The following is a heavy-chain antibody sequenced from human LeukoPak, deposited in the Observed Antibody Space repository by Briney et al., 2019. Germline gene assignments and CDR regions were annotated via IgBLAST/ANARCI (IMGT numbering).Heavy chain of an antibody. Sequence: ASVKVSCKASGYTFTGYYMHGVRQAPGQGLEWMGRINPNSGGTNYAQKFQGRVTMTRDTSISTAYMELSRLRSDDTAVYYCARGGQWLVLSIVLVQNENFDYWGQGTLVTVSS. CDR1: GYTFTGYY. J-gene: IGHJ4*02. CDR3: ARGGQWLVLSIVLVQNENFDY. V-gene: IGHV1-2*06. D-gene: IGHD6-19*01. CDR2: INPNSGGT.